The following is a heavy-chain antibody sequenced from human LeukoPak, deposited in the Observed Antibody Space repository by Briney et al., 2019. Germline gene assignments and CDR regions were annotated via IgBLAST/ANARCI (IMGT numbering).Heavy chain of an antibody. V-gene: IGHV3-48*03. CDR3: AREWIGFDY. D-gene: IGHD2-2*03. CDR1: GFTFSSYA. J-gene: IGHJ4*02. CDR2: ISSSGSTI. Sequence: HAGGSLRLSCAASGFTFSSYAMSWVRQAPGKGLEWVSYISSSGSTIYYADSVKGRFTISRDNAKNSLYLQMNSLRAEDTAVYYCAREWIGFDYWGQGTLVTVSS.